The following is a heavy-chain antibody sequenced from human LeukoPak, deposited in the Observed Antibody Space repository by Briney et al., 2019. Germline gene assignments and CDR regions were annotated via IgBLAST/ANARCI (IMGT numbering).Heavy chain of an antibody. D-gene: IGHD1-26*01. CDR3: ARARRFERKTYRDRIVGARSTVDFDY. CDR1: GVSFSGYY. V-gene: IGHV4-34*01. Sequence: SETLSLTCAVYGVSFSGYYWSWVRQPPGEGLGWIGEINHSGSTNYNPSLKSRVTISVDTSKNQCPLQLSSVTAADTAVYYCARARRFERKTYRDRIVGARSTVDFDYWGQGTLVTVSS. J-gene: IGHJ4*02. CDR2: INHSGST.